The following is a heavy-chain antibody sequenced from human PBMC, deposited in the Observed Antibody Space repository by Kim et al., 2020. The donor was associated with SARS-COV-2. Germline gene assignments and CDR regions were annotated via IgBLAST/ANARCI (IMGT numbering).Heavy chain of an antibody. CDR1: GFTFSDYY. J-gene: IGHJ6*02. CDR2: ISSSGSTI. V-gene: IGHV3-11*04. D-gene: IGHD2-21*01. Sequence: GGSLRLSCAASGFTFSDYYMSWIRQAPGKGLEWVSYISSSGSTIYYADSVKGRFTISRDNAKNSLYLQMNSLRAEDTAVYYCARDPIVAAYGLYYYYGMDVWGQGTTVTVSS. CDR3: ARDPIVAAYGLYYYYGMDV.